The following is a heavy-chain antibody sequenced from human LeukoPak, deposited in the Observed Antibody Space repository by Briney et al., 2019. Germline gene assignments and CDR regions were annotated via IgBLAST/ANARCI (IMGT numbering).Heavy chain of an antibody. D-gene: IGHD1-7*01. CDR2: INPNSGGT. CDR1: GYTFTGYY. Sequence: ASVKVSCKASGYTFTGYYMHWVRQAPGQGLEWMGWINPNSGGTNYVQKFQGRVTMTRDTSISTAYMELSRLRSDDTAVYYCARAQYNWNYSSGYWGQGTLVTVSS. V-gene: IGHV1-2*02. CDR3: ARAQYNWNYSSGY. J-gene: IGHJ4*02.